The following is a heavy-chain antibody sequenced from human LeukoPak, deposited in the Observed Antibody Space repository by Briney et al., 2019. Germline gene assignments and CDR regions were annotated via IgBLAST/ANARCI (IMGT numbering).Heavy chain of an antibody. CDR3: ARDGPGDTFDY. D-gene: IGHD3-10*01. V-gene: IGHV3-53*01. Sequence: PGGSLRLSCAASGFTFNSYAMSWVRQAPGKGLEWVSVIYSGGSTYYADSVKGRFTISRDNSKNTLYLQMNSLRAEDTAVYYCARDGPGDTFDYWGQGTLVTVSS. CDR2: IYSGGST. CDR1: GFTFNSYA. J-gene: IGHJ4*02.